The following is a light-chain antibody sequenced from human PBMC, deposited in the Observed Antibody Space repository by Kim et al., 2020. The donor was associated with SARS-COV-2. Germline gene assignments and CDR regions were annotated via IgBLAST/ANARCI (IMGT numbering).Light chain of an antibody. J-gene: IGLJ2*01. Sequence: SRTLPYTPSGAHSASARACTQQQPTRGPHFLLKVNRDGSHYKGDGIPDRFSGSSSESERYLTISNLQSDDEADYYCQTWGTPVVFGGGTQLTVL. V-gene: IGLV4-69*01. CDR3: QTWGTPVV. CDR2: VNRDGSH. CDR1: GAHSASA.